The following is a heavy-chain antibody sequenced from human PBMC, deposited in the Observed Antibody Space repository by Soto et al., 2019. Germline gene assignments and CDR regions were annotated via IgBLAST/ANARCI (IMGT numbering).Heavy chain of an antibody. CDR1: GYTFTGYY. D-gene: IGHD1-26*01. CDR2: VNPYSGGT. CDR3: ARDLAKGGGSAGFDY. V-gene: IGHV1-2*02. Sequence: QVQLVQSGAEVKKPGASVNVSCKASGYTFTGYYLHWVRQAPGHGLEWVGWVNPYSGGTNYPQKFQGRVTMTRDTSLSTVYMTLTRLTSDDTAVYYCARDLAKGGGSAGFDYWGQGTLVTVSS. J-gene: IGHJ4*02.